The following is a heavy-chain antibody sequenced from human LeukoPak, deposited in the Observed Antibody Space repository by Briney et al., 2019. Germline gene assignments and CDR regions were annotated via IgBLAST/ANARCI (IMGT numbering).Heavy chain of an antibody. V-gene: IGHV3-48*03. CDR2: ISSSGSTI. Sequence: PGGSLRLFCAASGFTFSSYEMNWVRQAPGKGLEWVSYISSSGSTIYYADSVKGRFTISRDNAKNSLYLQMNSLRAEDTAVYYCASNLFISSGWSQYGFDYWGQGTLVTVSS. J-gene: IGHJ4*02. D-gene: IGHD6-19*01. CDR1: GFTFSSYE. CDR3: ASNLFISSGWSQYGFDY.